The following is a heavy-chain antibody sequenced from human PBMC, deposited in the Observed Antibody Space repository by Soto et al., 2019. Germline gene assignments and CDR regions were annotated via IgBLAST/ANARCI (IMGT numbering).Heavy chain of an antibody. CDR2: IWYDGSNK. Sequence: GGSLRLSCAASGFTFSSYGMHWVRQAPGKGLEWVAVIWYDGSNKYYAESVKGRFTISRDNSKKTLNLKMNRLRAEDTAVYYCAKVWGGSYGYYYYGMDVWGQGTTVTVSS. J-gene: IGHJ6*02. D-gene: IGHD1-26*01. CDR1: GFTFSSYG. V-gene: IGHV3-33*06. CDR3: AKVWGGSYGYYYYGMDV.